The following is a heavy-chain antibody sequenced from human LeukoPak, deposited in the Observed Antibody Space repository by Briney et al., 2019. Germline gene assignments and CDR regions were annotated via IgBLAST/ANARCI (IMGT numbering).Heavy chain of an antibody. V-gene: IGHV3-21*01. Sequence: PGGSLRLSCAASGFTFSSYSMNWVRQAPGKGLEWVSSISSSSSYIYYADSVKGRFTISRDNAKNSLYLQMNSLRAEDTAVYYCARDILTGTGPLYYWGQGTLVTVSS. J-gene: IGHJ4*02. CDR2: ISSSSSYI. CDR1: GFTFSSYS. CDR3: ARDILTGTGPLYY. D-gene: IGHD1-7*01.